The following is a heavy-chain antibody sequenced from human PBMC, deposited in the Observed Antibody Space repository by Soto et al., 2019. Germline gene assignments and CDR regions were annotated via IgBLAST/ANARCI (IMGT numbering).Heavy chain of an antibody. Sequence: SETLSLTCAVYGESFSGYYWSWIRQPPGKGLEWIGEINRSRSTNHNPSLKSRVTISVDTSKNQFSLKLNSVTAADTAVYYCARGWVGTGSHYFRFWGQGTLVTAPQ. D-gene: IGHD3-9*01. J-gene: IGHJ4*02. CDR1: GESFSGYY. CDR3: ARGWVGTGSHYFRF. CDR2: INRSRST. V-gene: IGHV4-34*01.